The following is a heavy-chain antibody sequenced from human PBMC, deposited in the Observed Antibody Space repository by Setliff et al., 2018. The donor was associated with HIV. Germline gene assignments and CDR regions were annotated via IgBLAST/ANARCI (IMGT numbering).Heavy chain of an antibody. Sequence: SETLSLTCVVSGGSISSTTSYWGWIRQPPGKGLEYIGSFYYSGSTYYNPSLKSRVTISVDTSKNQISLKLSSVTAADAAVYYCARITGDSGHPRFFDYWGQGTLVTVSS. CDR1: GGSISSTTSY. V-gene: IGHV4-39*01. J-gene: IGHJ4*02. CDR2: FYYSGST. D-gene: IGHD1-26*01. CDR3: ARITGDSGHPRFFDY.